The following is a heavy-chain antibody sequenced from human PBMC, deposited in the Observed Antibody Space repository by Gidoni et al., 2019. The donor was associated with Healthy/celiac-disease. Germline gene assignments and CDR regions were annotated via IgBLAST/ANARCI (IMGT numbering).Heavy chain of an antibody. CDR1: GDSFTSYW. J-gene: IGHJ6*03. V-gene: IGHV5-10-1*03. CDR2: IDPSDSYT. Sequence: EVQLVQSGAEVKKPGESLRISCKGAGDSFTSYWISWVRQMPGKGLEWMWRIDPSDSYTNYSPSFQGHVPISADKSISTAYRQWSRLKASDPAMYYCGRPWRGHYYLDVWGKGTTVTVSS. D-gene: IGHD3-10*01. CDR3: GRPWRGHYYLDV.